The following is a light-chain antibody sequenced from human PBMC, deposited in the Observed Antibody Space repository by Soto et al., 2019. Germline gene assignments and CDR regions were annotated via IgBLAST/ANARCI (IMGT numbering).Light chain of an antibody. CDR2: DVT. CDR3: CSYAGSYTLV. J-gene: IGLJ2*01. V-gene: IGLV2-11*01. CDR1: RSDVGAFNY. Sequence: QSVLTQPRSVSGSPGQSLTISCTGTRSDVGAFNYVSWYQQHPGKAPKLMIYDVTKRPSGVPDRFVGSKSGNTASLTISGLQAEDEADYYCCSYAGSYTLVFGGGTKLTVL.